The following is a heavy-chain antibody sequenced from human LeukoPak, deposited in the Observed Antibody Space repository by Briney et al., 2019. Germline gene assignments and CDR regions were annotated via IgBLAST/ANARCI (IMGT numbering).Heavy chain of an antibody. V-gene: IGHV3-30*03. D-gene: IGHD3-10*01. CDR3: ARGFYGSGRNDAFDI. Sequence: GGSLRLSCAASGFTFSSYGMHWVRQTPGTGLEWVAVISFDGGNKYYADSVKGRFTISRDNSKNTLYLQMNSLRAEDTAVYYCARGFYGSGRNDAFDIWGQGTMVTVSS. J-gene: IGHJ3*02. CDR2: ISFDGGNK. CDR1: GFTFSSYG.